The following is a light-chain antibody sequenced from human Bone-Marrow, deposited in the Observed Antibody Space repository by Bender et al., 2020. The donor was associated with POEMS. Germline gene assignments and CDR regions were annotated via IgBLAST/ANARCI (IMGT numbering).Light chain of an antibody. CDR2: SDN. V-gene: IGLV1-44*01. CDR3: ARWGGRLGGRWM. J-gene: IGLJ3*02. CDR1: TSNIGSSS. Sequence: QSVLTQPPSASGTPGQRVTIACSGSTSNIGSSSVSWYQQLPGTAPRFLIYSDNQRPSGVPDRFSRSRYGTSASLVISGLQSEDEDDYFWARWGGRLGGRWMFSGGTELTV.